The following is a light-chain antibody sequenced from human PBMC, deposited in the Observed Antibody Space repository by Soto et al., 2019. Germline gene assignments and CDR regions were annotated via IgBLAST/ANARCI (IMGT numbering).Light chain of an antibody. J-gene: IGKJ1*01. CDR3: QQYVSSPWT. V-gene: IGKV1-5*03. CDR1: QSISSW. Sequence: DIQMTQSPSTLSAFVGDRATITCRASQSISSWLAWYQQKPGKTPKLVIYKASILESGVPSRFSGSGSGTEFTLTISSLQPDDFATYYCQQYVSSPWTFGQGTKVEIK. CDR2: KAS.